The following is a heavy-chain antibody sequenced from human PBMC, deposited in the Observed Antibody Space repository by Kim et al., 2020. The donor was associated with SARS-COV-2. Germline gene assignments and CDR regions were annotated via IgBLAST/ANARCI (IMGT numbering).Heavy chain of an antibody. J-gene: IGHJ4*02. V-gene: IGHV4-31*02. Sequence: YYTPSLESRVTISLDTSKNQFSLKLTSVTAADTAVYYCARDLRGYPYFDYWGQGTLVTVSS. CDR3: ARDLRGYPYFDY. D-gene: IGHD5-12*01.